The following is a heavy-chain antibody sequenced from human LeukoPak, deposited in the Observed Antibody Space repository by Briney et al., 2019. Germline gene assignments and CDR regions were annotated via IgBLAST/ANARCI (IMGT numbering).Heavy chain of an antibody. J-gene: IGHJ4*02. CDR1: GFTFSSYS. CDR2: ISGSSGTR. CDR3: ARAPYTSGWYRGDNDY. D-gene: IGHD6-19*01. V-gene: IGHV3-48*01. Sequence: GGSLRLSCAASGFTFSSYSMNWVRQAPGKGLEWVSYISGSSGTRYYADSVKGRFTISRDNAKNSLYLRMNSLRAEDTAVYYCARAPYTSGWYRGDNDYWGQGTLVTVSS.